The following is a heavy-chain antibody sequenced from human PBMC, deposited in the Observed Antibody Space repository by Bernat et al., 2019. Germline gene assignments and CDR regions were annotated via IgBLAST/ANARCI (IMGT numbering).Heavy chain of an antibody. V-gene: IGHV4-34*01. CDR2: INHSGST. J-gene: IGHJ4*02. Sequence: QVQLQQWGAGLLKPSETLSLTCAVYGGSFSGYYWSWIRQPPGKGLEWIGEINHSGSTNYKPSLKSRVTISVDTSKNQFSLKLSSVTAADTAVYYCARGRRGVGSGSRKPFDYWGQGTLVTVSS. CDR1: GGSFSGYY. CDR3: ARGRRGVGSGSRKPFDY. D-gene: IGHD3-10*01.